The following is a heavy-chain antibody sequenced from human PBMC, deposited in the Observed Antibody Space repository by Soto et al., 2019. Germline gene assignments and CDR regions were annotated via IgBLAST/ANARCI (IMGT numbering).Heavy chain of an antibody. J-gene: IGHJ1*01. CDR1: GGSISSYY. CDR2: IYYSGST. Sequence: PSETLSLTCTVSGGSISSYYWSWIRQPPGKGLEWIGYIYYSGSTNYNPSLKSRVTISVDTSKNQLSLRLSSVTAADTAVYYCARFLGNGGNDNEYFQHWGQGTLVTVSS. D-gene: IGHD5-12*01. CDR3: ARFLGNGGNDNEYFQH. V-gene: IGHV4-59*01.